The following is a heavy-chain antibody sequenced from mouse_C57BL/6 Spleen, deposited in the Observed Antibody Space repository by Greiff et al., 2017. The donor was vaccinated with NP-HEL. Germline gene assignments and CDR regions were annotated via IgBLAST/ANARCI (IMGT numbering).Heavy chain of an antibody. CDR2: INPNNGGT. CDR1: GYTFTDYN. D-gene: IGHD2-4*01. CDR3: ARSLSRDYDYDRLFAY. J-gene: IGHJ3*01. V-gene: IGHV1-18*01. Sequence: EVQLQQSGPELVKPGASVKIPCKASGYTFTDYNMDWVKQSHGKSLEWIGDINPNNGGTIYNQKFKGKATLTVDKSSSTAYMELRSLTSEDTAVYYCARSLSRDYDYDRLFAYWGQGTLVTVSA.